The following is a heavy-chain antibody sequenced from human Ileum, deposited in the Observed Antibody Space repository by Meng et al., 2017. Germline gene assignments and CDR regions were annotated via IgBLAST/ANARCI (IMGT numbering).Heavy chain of an antibody. V-gene: IGHV4-39*07. D-gene: IGHD6-19*01. J-gene: IGHJ2*01. CDR1: GGSISNTNYY. Sequence: LQLRVSGPGQVKPAATLSLTCTVSGGSISNTNYYWAWIRQPPGKGLEWIGRMSYSGSTYFNPSLKSRVAISVDTSNNQVSLKLSFVTAADTAVYYCARGGAVAGVWWYFDLWGRGTLVTVSS. CDR2: MSYSGST. CDR3: ARGGAVAGVWWYFDL.